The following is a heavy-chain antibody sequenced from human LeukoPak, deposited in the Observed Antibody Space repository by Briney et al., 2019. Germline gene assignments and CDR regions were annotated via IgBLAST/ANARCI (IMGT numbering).Heavy chain of an antibody. J-gene: IGHJ3*02. CDR1: GGSISSGGYS. V-gene: IGHV4-30-4*07. CDR3: ARDGRYYYAFDI. D-gene: IGHD1-26*01. Sequence: SETLSLTCTVSGGSISSGGYSWSWIRQPPGKGLEWIGYIYYSGSTYYNPSLKSRATISVDTSKNQFSLKLSSVTAADTAVYYCARDGRYYYAFDIWGQGTMVTVSS. CDR2: IYYSGST.